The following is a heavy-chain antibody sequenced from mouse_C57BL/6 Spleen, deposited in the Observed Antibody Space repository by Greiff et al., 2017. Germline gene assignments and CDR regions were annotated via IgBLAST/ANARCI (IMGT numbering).Heavy chain of an antibody. CDR1: GYSITSGYY. V-gene: IGHV3-6*01. CDR3: ARDSNYDFDY. D-gene: IGHD2-5*01. J-gene: IGHJ2*01. CDR2: ISYDGSN. Sequence: EVKLMESGPGLVKPSQSLSLTCSVTGYSITSGYYWNWIRQFPGNKLEWMGYISYDGSNNYNPSLKNRISITRDTSKTQFFLKLNSVTTEDTATYYCARDSNYDFDYWGQGTTLTVSS.